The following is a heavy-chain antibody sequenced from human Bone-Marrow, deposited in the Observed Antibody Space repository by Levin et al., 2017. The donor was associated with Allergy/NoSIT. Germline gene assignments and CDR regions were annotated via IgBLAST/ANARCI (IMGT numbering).Heavy chain of an antibody. CDR2: ISWKSGPI. CDR3: VKDVGRGGHYDEGGPFDY. V-gene: IGHV3-9*01. Sequence: PGGSLRLSCAASGFRFAAYGMHWVRQVPGKGLEWVSGISWKSGPIGYVDSVNGRFIISRDNVKNSLYLQMNSLRPEDTALYYCVKDVGRGGHYDEGGPFDYWGQGTLVTVSS. D-gene: IGHD4-17*01. CDR1: GFRFAAYG. J-gene: IGHJ4*02.